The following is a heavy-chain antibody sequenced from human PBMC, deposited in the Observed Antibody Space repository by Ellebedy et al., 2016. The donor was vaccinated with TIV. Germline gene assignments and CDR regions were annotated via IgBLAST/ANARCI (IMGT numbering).Heavy chain of an antibody. J-gene: IGHJ4*02. CDR3: ARISGSCRDCDH. CDR2: IYNSGNT. V-gene: IGHV4-31*03. Sequence: SETLSLXXTVSGGSVSSGGYYWSWIRQHPGKGLEWIGYIYNSGNTYYNPSLKSRVTISVDTSKNQVPLELSSVTAADTAVYYCARISGSCRDCDHWGQGALVTVSS. CDR1: GGSVSSGGYY. D-gene: IGHD1-26*01.